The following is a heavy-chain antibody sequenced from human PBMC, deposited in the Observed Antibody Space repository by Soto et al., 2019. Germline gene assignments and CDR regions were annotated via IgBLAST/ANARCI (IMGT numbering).Heavy chain of an antibody. V-gene: IGHV3-7*01. CDR3: ATRAGAPAD. Sequence: GGSLRLSCAASGFSFNTYWMSWIRQAPGKGLEWVANINEDGNKQNYVDSVRGRFTISRDNAKTSVHLQMNSLRVEDTAVYYCATRAGAPADWRQRTLVTVSS. J-gene: IGHJ4*02. D-gene: IGHD6-25*01. CDR1: GFSFNTYW. CDR2: INEDGNKQ.